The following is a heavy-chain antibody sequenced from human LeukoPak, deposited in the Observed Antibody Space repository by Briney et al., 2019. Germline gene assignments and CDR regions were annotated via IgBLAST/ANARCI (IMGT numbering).Heavy chain of an antibody. CDR3: ATYLGGVAYYFDY. Sequence: GGSLRLSCAASGFTFSSYGMHWVRQAPGKGLESVAFIQYDGSNKYSADSVKGRFTISRDNSKNTLYLQMNSLRAEDTAVYYCATYLGGVAYYFDYWGQGTLVTVSS. D-gene: IGHD2-8*02. J-gene: IGHJ4*02. CDR1: GFTFSSYG. V-gene: IGHV3-30*02. CDR2: IQYDGSNK.